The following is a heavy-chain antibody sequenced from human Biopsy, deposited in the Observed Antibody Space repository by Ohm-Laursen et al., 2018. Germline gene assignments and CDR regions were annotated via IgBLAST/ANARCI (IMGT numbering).Heavy chain of an antibody. J-gene: IGHJ4*02. CDR1: GGPSSNYA. CDR3: AADADGYYPEFDY. V-gene: IGHV1-69*04. Sequence: SSVKVSCKASGGPSSNYAFSWVRQAPGQGLEWVGRIVPILGHLNYAQRFQGRVSITADKSTTYVYMELSRLTSGDTAVYYCAADADGYYPEFDYWGPGTRVTVSS. D-gene: IGHD5-24*01. CDR2: IVPILGHL.